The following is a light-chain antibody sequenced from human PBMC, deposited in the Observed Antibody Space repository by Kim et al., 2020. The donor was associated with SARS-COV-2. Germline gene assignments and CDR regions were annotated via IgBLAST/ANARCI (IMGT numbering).Light chain of an antibody. J-gene: IGKJ1*01. CDR3: QQYMT. V-gene: IGKV3-20*01. CDR1: ESVDSTY. Sequence: EIVLTQSPGTVSLSPGERASLSCRASESVDSTYLAWYQQRPGQAPRLLIYGASSRATGIPDRFSGSGSGTDFTLTISRLESEDFAVYYCQQYMTFGQGTKVEIK. CDR2: GAS.